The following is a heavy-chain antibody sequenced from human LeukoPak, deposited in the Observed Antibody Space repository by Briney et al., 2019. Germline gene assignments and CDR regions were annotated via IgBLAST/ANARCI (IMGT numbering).Heavy chain of an antibody. Sequence: GGSLRLSCAVPGFTFTSYWMSWVRQAPGKGLEWVAVIWYDGSNKYYADSVKGRFTISRDNSKNTLYLQMNSLRAEDTAVYYCAREIVPQYYDFWSGYYSWFDPWGQGTLVTVSS. CDR3: AREIVPQYYDFWSGYYSWFDP. J-gene: IGHJ5*02. CDR2: IWYDGSNK. V-gene: IGHV3-33*08. D-gene: IGHD3-3*01. CDR1: GFTFTSYW.